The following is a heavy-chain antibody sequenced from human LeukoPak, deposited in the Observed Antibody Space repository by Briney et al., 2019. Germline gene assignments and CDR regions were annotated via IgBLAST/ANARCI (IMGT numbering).Heavy chain of an antibody. D-gene: IGHD6-13*01. Sequence: GGSLRLSCAASGFTFSSYSMNWVRQAPGKGLEWVSYISGSSSTIYYADSVKGRFTISRDNAENSLYLQMNSLRAEDTAVYYCARKGQVSSSWYGGWNYWGQGTLVTVSS. CDR2: ISGSSSTI. CDR3: ARKGQVSSSWYGGWNY. CDR1: GFTFSSYS. J-gene: IGHJ4*02. V-gene: IGHV3-48*04.